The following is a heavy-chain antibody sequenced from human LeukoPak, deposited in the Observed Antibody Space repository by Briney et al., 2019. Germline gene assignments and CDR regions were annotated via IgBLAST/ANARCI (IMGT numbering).Heavy chain of an antibody. Sequence: PSETLSLTCGVSGGAITNYYWNWIRQAPGKGLEWLGYIYYTGSTTYNPSVKSRITISLDTSKKQISLKLRSVTAADTAVYYCARVRGTSGYSRSWPLGYWGQGTLVTVSS. CDR3: ARVRGTSGYSRSWPLGY. D-gene: IGHD6-13*01. J-gene: IGHJ4*02. CDR2: IYYTGST. V-gene: IGHV4-59*01. CDR1: GGAITNYY.